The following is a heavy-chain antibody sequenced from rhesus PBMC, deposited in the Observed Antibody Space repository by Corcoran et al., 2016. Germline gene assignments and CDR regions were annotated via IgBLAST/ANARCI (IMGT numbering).Heavy chain of an antibody. Sequence: QVQLQESGPGLVKPSETLSLTCAVSGGSFSGYYWGWIRQPPGKGLEWIGCISGSSGSTAYNPALKSRVTISTDTSKNQVSLKLSSVTAADTAVYYCARGMGDWGQGVLVTVSS. J-gene: IGHJ4*01. CDR1: GGSFSGYY. CDR2: ISGSSGST. CDR3: ARGMGD. V-gene: IGHV4-165*01. D-gene: IGHD1-32*01.